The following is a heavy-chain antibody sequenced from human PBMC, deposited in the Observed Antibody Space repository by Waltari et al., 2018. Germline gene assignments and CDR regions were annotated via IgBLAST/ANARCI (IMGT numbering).Heavy chain of an antibody. CDR2: ISGSGGST. Sequence: EVQLLESGGGLVQPGGSLRLSCAASGFTFSSYAMSWVRQAPGKGLGWVSAISGSGGSTYYADSVKGRFTISRDNSKNTLYLQMNSLRAEDTAVYYCAKDRHHYDYVWGSYQNGFDYWGQGTLVTVSS. J-gene: IGHJ4*02. CDR3: AKDRHHYDYVWGSYQNGFDY. CDR1: GFTFSSYA. V-gene: IGHV3-23*01. D-gene: IGHD3-16*02.